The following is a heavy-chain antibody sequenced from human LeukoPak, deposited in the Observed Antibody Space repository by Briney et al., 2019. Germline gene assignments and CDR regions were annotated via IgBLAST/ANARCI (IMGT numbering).Heavy chain of an antibody. D-gene: IGHD3-10*01. J-gene: IGHJ4*02. V-gene: IGHV3-11*01. CDR3: ARVHYGSGSYLHY. CDR1: GFTFSDYY. CDR2: ISSSGSTI. Sequence: GGSLRLSCAASGFTFSDYYMSWIRQAPGKGLEWVSYISSSGSTIYYADSVKGRFTISRDNAKKLLYLQMNSLRAEDTAVYYCARVHYGSGSYLHYWGQGTLVTVSS.